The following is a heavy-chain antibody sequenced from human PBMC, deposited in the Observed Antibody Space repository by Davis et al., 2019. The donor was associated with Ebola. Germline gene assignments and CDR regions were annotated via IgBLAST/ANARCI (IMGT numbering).Heavy chain of an antibody. J-gene: IGHJ3*02. V-gene: IGHV3-53*01. Sequence: PGGSLRLSCAASGFTVSSNYMSWVRQAPGKGLEWVSVIYSGGSTYYADSVKGRFTISRDNSKNTLYLQMNSLRAEDTAVYYCARGGSSSWYGTDFDIWGQGTMVTVSS. D-gene: IGHD6-13*01. CDR1: GFTVSSNY. CDR2: IYSGGST. CDR3: ARGGSSSWYGTDFDI.